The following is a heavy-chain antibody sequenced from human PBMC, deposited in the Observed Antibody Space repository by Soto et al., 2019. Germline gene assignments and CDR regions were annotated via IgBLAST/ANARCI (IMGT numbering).Heavy chain of an antibody. CDR3: ATARGYYVYY. Sequence: WGSLRLSWAAAGCMFSNHGMHWVRQAPGKGLEWVSYISSSSNTVYYADSVKGRFTISRDNAKNSVYLQMNSLRAEDTAVYYCATARGYYVYYWGQGTLVTVSS. CDR1: GCMFSNHG. J-gene: IGHJ4*02. V-gene: IGHV3-48*04. CDR2: ISSSSNTV.